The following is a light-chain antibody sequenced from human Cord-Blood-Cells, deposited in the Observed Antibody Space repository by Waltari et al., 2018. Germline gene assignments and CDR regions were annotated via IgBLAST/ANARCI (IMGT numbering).Light chain of an antibody. V-gene: IGKV1-39*01. J-gene: IGKJ2*01. CDR3: QQSYSTFLYT. CDR1: QSISSY. Sequence: EIQMTQSPSSLSASVGDRVTITCRASQSISSYLNWYQQKPGKAPKLLIYAASSLQSGVPSRFSGSGSGTDFTLTISSLQPEDFATYYCQQSYSTFLYTFGQGTKLEIK. CDR2: AAS.